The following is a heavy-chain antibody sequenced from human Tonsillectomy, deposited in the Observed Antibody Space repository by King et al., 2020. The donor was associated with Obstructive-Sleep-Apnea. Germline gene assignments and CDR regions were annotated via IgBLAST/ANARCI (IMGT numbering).Heavy chain of an antibody. Sequence: VQLVESGGRLVQTGGFLRLSCVASGFTFRRYSMNWFRQAPGKGLEWISYISISSSDIYYADSVEGRFAIARDNAENSVFLQMNSLRDEDTAVYYCARDLNWAFDYWGQGTLVTVSS. CDR2: ISISSSDI. D-gene: IGHD3-16*01. CDR1: GFTFRRYS. V-gene: IGHV3-48*02. CDR3: ARDLNWAFDY. J-gene: IGHJ4*02.